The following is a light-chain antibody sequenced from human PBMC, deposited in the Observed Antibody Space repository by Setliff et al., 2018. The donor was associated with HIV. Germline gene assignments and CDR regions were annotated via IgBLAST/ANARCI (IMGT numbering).Light chain of an antibody. V-gene: IGLV2-14*01. J-gene: IGLJ1*01. CDR1: NSDVGGYNY. Sequence: QSALTQPASVSGSPGQSITISCTGTNSDVGGYNYVSWYQHHPGKAPKLMIYEVNYRPSGISSRFSGSKSANTASLTISGLQAEDEADYYCSSYTGTYTRVFGTGTKVT. CDR2: EVN. CDR3: SSYTGTYTRV.